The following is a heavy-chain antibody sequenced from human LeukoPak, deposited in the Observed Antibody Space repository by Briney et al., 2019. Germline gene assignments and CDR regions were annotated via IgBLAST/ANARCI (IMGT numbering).Heavy chain of an antibody. V-gene: IGHV3-7*01. CDR2: INQDGSEK. CDR3: ARARRRTTVETAHYFDY. CDR1: GFTSSSYW. D-gene: IGHD4-17*01. Sequence: PGGSLRLSCAGSGFTSSSYWMTWLRQAPGKGLEWVANINQDGSEKYYVDSVKGRFTISRDNAKNSLYLQMNSLRAEDTAVYYCARARRRTTVETAHYFDYWGQGTLVTVSS. J-gene: IGHJ4*02.